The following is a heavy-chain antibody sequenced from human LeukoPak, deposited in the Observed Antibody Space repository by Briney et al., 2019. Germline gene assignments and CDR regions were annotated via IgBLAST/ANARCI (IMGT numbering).Heavy chain of an antibody. J-gene: IGHJ4*02. D-gene: IGHD3-9*01. CDR3: ARGRTYEILTGNPENYFDY. CDR2: IYSGGNA. V-gene: IGHV3-53*01. CDR1: GFTVSSTY. Sequence: GGSLRLSCPVSGFTVSSTYMSWVRQAPGKGLEWVSVIYSGGNAFYADSVKGRFLISRDNPKNTLYLQMNSLRAEDTAVYYCARGRTYEILTGNPENYFDYWGQGTLVTVSS.